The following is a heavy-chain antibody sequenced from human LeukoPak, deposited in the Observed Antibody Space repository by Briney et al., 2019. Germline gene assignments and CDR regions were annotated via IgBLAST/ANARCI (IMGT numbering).Heavy chain of an antibody. Sequence: SETLSLTCTVSGYSISSGYYWGWIRQPPGKGLEWIGNIYLSGSTYYNPSLKSRVTISVDTSMNQFSLKLSSVTAADTAVYYCARASSGWSDYWGQGTLVTVSS. CDR2: IYLSGST. D-gene: IGHD6-19*01. CDR3: ARASSGWSDY. CDR1: GYSISSGYY. J-gene: IGHJ4*02. V-gene: IGHV4-38-2*02.